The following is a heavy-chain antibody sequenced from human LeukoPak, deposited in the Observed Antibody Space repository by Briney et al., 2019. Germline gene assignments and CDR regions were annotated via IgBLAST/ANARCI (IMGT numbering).Heavy chain of an antibody. J-gene: IGHJ6*03. D-gene: IGHD2-2*01. V-gene: IGHV1-69*13. CDR1: GGTFSSYA. Sequence: SVKVSCKASGGTFSSYAISWVRQAPGQGLEWMGGIIPIFGTANYAQKFQGRVTITADESTSTAYMELNSLRSEDTAVYYCARSPAAYCSSTSCSFGYMDVWGKGTTVTVSS. CDR3: ARSPAAYCSSTSCSFGYMDV. CDR2: IIPIFGTA.